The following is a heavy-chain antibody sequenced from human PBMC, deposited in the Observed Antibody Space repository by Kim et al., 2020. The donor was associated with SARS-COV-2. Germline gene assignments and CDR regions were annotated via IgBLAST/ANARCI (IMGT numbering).Heavy chain of an antibody. CDR3: AKDRSTMIVVVPLDAFDI. V-gene: IGHV3-23*01. CDR1: GFTFSSYA. Sequence: GGSLILSCAASGFTFSSYAMSWVRQAPGKGLEWVSAISGSGGSTYYADSVKGRFTISRDNSKNTLYLQMNSLRAEDTAVYYCAKDRSTMIVVVPLDAFDIWGQGTMVTVSS. J-gene: IGHJ3*02. D-gene: IGHD3-22*01. CDR2: ISGSGGST.